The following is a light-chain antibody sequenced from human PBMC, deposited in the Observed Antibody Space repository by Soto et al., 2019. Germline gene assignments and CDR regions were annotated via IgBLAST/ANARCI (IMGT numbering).Light chain of an antibody. CDR3: ISDTSSRTRV. J-gene: IGLJ2*01. CDR2: DVS. V-gene: IGLV2-14*03. Sequence: QSALTQPASVSASPGQSSSISCTGTTYDVGGHNSVSWHQHHPDKAPKLIIYDVSYRPSGVSHRFSGSNSGNTASLTISGLQTEDEAYYYSISDTSSRTRVFGRGTKLTVL. CDR1: TYDVGGHNS.